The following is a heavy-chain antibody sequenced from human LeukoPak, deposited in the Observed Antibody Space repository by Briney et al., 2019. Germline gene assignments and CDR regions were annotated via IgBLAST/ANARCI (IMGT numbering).Heavy chain of an antibody. J-gene: IGHJ6*02. D-gene: IGHD4-11*01. CDR3: ARLAVTTPGGYYYGMDV. V-gene: IGHV4-59*08. CDR2: IYYSGST. CDR1: GGSISSYY. Sequence: SETLSLTCTVSGGSISSYYWSWIRQPPGKGLEWIGYIYYSGSTNYNPSLKSRFTISVDTSKNQFSLKLSSVTAADTAVYYCARLAVTTPGGYYYGMDVWGQGTTVTVSS.